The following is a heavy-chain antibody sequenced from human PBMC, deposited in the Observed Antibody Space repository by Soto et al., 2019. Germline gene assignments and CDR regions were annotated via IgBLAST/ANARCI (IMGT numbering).Heavy chain of an antibody. CDR2: VNNNGDKT. Sequence: PVGSLRLSCEGSTYTFSSHAMSWVRQAPGKGLEWVSTVNNNGDKTYYADSVKGRFTISRDNSKNTLNLQMNSLRVEDTAIYYCAREVASFHSVAFASWGQGTLVTCAS. V-gene: IGHV3-23*01. D-gene: IGHD1-26*01. CDR1: TYTFSSHA. J-gene: IGHJ4*02. CDR3: AREVASFHSVAFAS.